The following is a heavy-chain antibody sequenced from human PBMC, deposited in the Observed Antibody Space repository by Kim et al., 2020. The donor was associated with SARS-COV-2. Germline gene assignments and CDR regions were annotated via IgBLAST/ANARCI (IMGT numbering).Heavy chain of an antibody. CDR2: ISYDGSNK. CDR3: AKDSLPFIVATSALDY. V-gene: IGHV3-30*18. D-gene: IGHD5-12*01. J-gene: IGHJ4*01. Sequence: GGSLRLSCAASGFTFSSYGMHWVRQAPGKGLEWVAVISYDGSNKYYADSVKGRFTISRDNSKNTLYLQMNSLRAEDTAVYYCAKDSLPFIVATSALDYWGHGNLITVSS. CDR1: GFTFSSYG.